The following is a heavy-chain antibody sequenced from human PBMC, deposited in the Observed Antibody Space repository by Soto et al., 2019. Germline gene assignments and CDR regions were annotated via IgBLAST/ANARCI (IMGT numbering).Heavy chain of an antibody. J-gene: IGHJ4*02. D-gene: IGHD2-15*01. CDR2: IIPILGIA. CDR3: ARVLLGYCSGGSCYDTDY. CDR1: GGTFSSYT. V-gene: IGHV1-69*02. Sequence: QVQLVQSGAEVKKPGSSVKVSCKASGGTFSSYTISWVRQAPGQGLEWMGRIIPILGIANYAQKFQGRVTITADKSTSTAYMELSSLRSEDTAVYYCARVLLGYCSGGSCYDTDYWGQGTLVTVSS.